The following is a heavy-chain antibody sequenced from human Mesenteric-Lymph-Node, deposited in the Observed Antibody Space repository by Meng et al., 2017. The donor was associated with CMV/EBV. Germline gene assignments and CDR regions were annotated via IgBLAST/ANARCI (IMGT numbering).Heavy chain of an antibody. D-gene: IGHD1-26*01. CDR2: INSGGST. V-gene: IGHV3-66*02. CDR1: GFTFNREW. CDR3: AKARRENYYYYGMDV. J-gene: IGHJ6*02. Sequence: GESLKISCAASGFTFNREWMSWVRQAPGKGLEWVSIINSGGSTYYADSVKGRFTISRDNSKNTLYLQMNSLRAEDTAVYYCAKARRENYYYYGMDVWGQGTTVTVSS.